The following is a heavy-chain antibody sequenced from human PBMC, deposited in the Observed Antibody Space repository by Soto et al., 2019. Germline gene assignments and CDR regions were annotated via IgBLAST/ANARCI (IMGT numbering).Heavy chain of an antibody. V-gene: IGHV3-48*01. CDR2: ISSSSSTI. CDR3: AKGPVRYCSGGSCSFDY. D-gene: IGHD2-15*01. Sequence: GGSLRLSCAASGLTFSSYSMNWVRQAPEKGLEWVSYISSSSSTIYYADSVKGRFTISRDNSKNTLYLQMNSLRAEDTAVYYCAKGPVRYCSGGSCSFDYWGQGTLVTVSS. CDR1: GLTFSSYS. J-gene: IGHJ4*02.